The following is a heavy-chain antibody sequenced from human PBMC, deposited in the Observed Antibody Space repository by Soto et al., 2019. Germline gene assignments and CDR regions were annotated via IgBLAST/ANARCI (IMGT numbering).Heavy chain of an antibody. CDR1: GGSISSYY. V-gene: IGHV4-4*07. CDR3: ARVGCSGGSCYYYYYYGMDV. CDR2: IYTSGST. D-gene: IGHD2-15*01. Sequence: ETLSLTCTVSGGSISSYYWIWVRQAAGKGLEWIVRIYTSGSTNYNPSLKSRVTMSVDTSKNQFSLKLSSVTAADTAVYYCARVGCSGGSCYYYYYYGMDVWGQGTTVTVSS. J-gene: IGHJ6*02.